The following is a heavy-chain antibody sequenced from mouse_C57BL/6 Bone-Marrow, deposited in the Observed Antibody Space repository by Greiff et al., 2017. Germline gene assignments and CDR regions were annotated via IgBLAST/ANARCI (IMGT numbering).Heavy chain of an antibody. CDR3: TTSGGYYTGDFDV. CDR1: GFNIKDDY. CDR2: LDPENGDT. D-gene: IGHD2-3*01. V-gene: IGHV14-4*01. Sequence: EVQLQQSGAELVRPGASVKLSCTASGFNIKDDYMHWVKQRPEQGLEWIGWLDPENGDTEYASKFQGKATITADTSSNTAYLQLSSLTSEDTAVYYCTTSGGYYTGDFDVWGTGTTGTVSS. J-gene: IGHJ1*03.